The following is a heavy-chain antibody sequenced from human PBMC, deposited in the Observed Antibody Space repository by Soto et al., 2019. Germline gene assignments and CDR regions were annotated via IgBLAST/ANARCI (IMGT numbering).Heavy chain of an antibody. CDR1: GYTFSGCY. CDR2: INPNSGGT. V-gene: IGHV1-2*02. J-gene: IGHJ4*02. Sequence: GASVKVSCKASGYTFSGCYMHWGRQAPGQGLEWMGWINPNSGGTKSAEKFQGRVTMTRDTSISTAYMELSRLTSDDTAVYYCASSAVTGTAGLDFWGQGTQVTVSS. D-gene: IGHD6-19*01. CDR3: ASSAVTGTAGLDF.